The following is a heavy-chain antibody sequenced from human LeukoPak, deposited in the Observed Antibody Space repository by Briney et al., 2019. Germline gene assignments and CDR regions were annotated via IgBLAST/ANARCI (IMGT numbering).Heavy chain of an antibody. CDR3: ATDAHVIAVAGTLDY. CDR2: FDPEDGET. D-gene: IGHD6-19*01. J-gene: IGHJ4*02. Sequence: VASVKVSCKVSGYTLTELSMHWVRQAPGKGLEWMGGFDPEDGETIYAQKFQGRVTMTEDTSTDTAYMELSSLRSEDTAVYYCATDAHVIAVAGTLDYWGQGTLVTVSS. V-gene: IGHV1-24*01. CDR1: GYTLTELS.